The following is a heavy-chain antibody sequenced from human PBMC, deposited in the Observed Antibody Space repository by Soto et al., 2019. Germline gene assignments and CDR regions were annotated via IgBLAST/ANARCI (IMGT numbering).Heavy chain of an antibody. V-gene: IGHV3-33*01. J-gene: IGHJ4*02. CDR3: AXXXXXXXXYYFDY. CDR2: IWYDGSNK. CDR1: GFTFSSYG. Sequence: QVQLVESGGGVVQPGRSLRLSCAASGFTFSSYGMHWVRQAPGKGLEWVAVIWYDGSNKYYADSVKGRFTISRDNSKNTLYLQMNSLRAEDTAVYXXAXXXXXXXXYYFDYWGQGTLVTVSS.